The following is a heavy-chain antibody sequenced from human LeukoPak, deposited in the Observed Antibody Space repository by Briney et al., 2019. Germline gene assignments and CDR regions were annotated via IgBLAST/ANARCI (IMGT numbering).Heavy chain of an antibody. Sequence: GGSLRLSCAASGFTFSGSGMHWVRQAPGKGLEWVTFIRCDGSNKYYTDSVKGRFTISRDNSKNTLYLQMDSLRAEDTAVYYSARDYDFWSGYYSPTRGYFGYWGQGTLVTVSS. V-gene: IGHV3-30*02. J-gene: IGHJ4*02. CDR3: ARDYDFWSGYYSPTRGYFGY. CDR2: IRCDGSNK. CDR1: GFTFSGSG. D-gene: IGHD3-3*01.